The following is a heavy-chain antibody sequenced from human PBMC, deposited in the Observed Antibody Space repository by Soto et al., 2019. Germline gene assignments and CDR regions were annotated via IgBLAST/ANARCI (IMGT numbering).Heavy chain of an antibody. Sequence: QVQLVQSGAEVKKPGSSVKVSCKASGGTFSSYTISWVRQAPGQGLEWMGRIIPILGIANYAQKFQGRVTITADKSTSTAYMELSSLRSEDTAVYYCARSELLDDYGDEGAAFDIWGQGTMVTVSS. J-gene: IGHJ3*02. CDR3: ARSELLDDYGDEGAAFDI. CDR2: IIPILGIA. V-gene: IGHV1-69*02. CDR1: GGTFSSYT. D-gene: IGHD4-17*01.